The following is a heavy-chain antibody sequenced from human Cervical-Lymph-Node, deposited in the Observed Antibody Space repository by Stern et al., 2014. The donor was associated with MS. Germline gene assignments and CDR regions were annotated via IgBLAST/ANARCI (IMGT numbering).Heavy chain of an antibody. J-gene: IGHJ6*02. CDR2: LKQDGSEK. D-gene: IGHD2-15*01. Sequence: EVQLVESGGGLVQPGGSLRLSCAASGFSFSSYWMTWVRPAPGKGLEWVAKLKQDGSEKYYVDSLKGRSTISRHNDKNTLYLQMNSLRAEDTSVYYCARDCGVANWGCVRGYNYYYGMDVWGQGTTVTVSS. CDR3: ARDCGVANWGCVRGYNYYYGMDV. CDR1: GFSFSSYW. V-gene: IGHV3-7*01.